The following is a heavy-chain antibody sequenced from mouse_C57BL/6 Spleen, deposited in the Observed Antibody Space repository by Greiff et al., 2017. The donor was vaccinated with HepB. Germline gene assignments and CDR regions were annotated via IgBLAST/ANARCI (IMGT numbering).Heavy chain of an antibody. D-gene: IGHD4-1*01. CDR1: GYTFTSYW. J-gene: IGHJ1*03. Sequence: QVQLKQPGAELVMPGASVKLSCKASGYTFTSYWMHWVKQRPGQGLEWIGEIDPSDSYTNYNQKFKGKSTLTVDKSSSTAYMQLSSLTSEDSAVYYCARAGGLGRGWYFDVWGTGTTVTVSS. CDR2: IDPSDSYT. V-gene: IGHV1-69*01. CDR3: ARAGGLGRGWYFDV.